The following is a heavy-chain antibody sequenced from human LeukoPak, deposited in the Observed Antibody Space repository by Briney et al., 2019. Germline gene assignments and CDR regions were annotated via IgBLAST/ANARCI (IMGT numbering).Heavy chain of an antibody. CDR1: VGSLCGYY. J-gene: IGHJ6*02. V-gene: IGHV4-34*01. D-gene: IGHD2-2*01. Sequence: SETLSLTCAVYVGSLCGYYWSWIRQPPEERLEWIGEINHSVSTNCNPSLQSRVTISVDTSKNQFSLKLSSVTAADTAVYYCARGRPAAKYIYYYYGMDVWGQGTTVTVSS. CDR2: INHSVST. CDR3: ARGRPAAKYIYYYYGMDV.